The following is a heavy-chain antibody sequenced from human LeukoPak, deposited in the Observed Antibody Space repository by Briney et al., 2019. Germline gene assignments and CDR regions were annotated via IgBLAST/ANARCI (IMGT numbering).Heavy chain of an antibody. CDR2: ISGSGGST. CDR1: GFTFSSYA. Sequence: GGSLRLSCAASGFTFSSYAMSWVRQAPGKGLEWVSAISGSGGSTYYADSVKGRFIISRDNSKNTLYLHMSSLRGEDTALYYCAAGSGWKPYYYNYYMDVRGKGTTVTVSS. D-gene: IGHD6-19*01. J-gene: IGHJ6*03. CDR3: AAGSGWKPYYYNYYMDV. V-gene: IGHV3-23*01.